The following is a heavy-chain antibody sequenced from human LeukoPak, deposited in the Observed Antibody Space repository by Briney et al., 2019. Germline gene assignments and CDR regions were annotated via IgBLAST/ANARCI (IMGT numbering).Heavy chain of an antibody. V-gene: IGHV3-23*01. CDR3: AKLISVTSIFDY. J-gene: IGHJ4*02. D-gene: IGHD4-11*01. CDR2: ISGSGGST. Sequence: GGSLRLSCAASGLTFSSYSMNWVRQAPGKGLEWVSAISGSGGSTYYADSVKGRFTISRDNSKNTLYLQMNSLRAEDTAVYYCAKLISVTSIFDYWGQGTLVTVSS. CDR1: GLTFSSYS.